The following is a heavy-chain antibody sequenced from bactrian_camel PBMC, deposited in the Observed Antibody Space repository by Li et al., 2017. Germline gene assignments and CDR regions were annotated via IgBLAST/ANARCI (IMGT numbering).Heavy chain of an antibody. CDR1: GLVFSSYY. V-gene: IGHV3-2*01. CDR2: IFVDGINT. Sequence: HVQLVESGGGLVQPGGSLSLSCAASGLVFSSYYMSWVRQAPGKGLEWVSTIFVDGINTWYSDPVKGRFTISKDNAKSTVYLQMNNLQFEDTALYYCAADRVGPSFGYNYWGQGTQVTVS. CDR3: AADRVGPSFGYNY. J-gene: IGHJ4*01. D-gene: IGHD1*01.